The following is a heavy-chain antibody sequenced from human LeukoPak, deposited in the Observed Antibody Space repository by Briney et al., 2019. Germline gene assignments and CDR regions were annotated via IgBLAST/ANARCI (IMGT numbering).Heavy chain of an antibody. CDR2: ISGSGGST. Sequence: PGGSLRLSCAASGFXFSTCAIGWVRQAPGKGLGWVSAISGSGGSTFYADSVKGRFTISRDNSKNTVYLQMSGLRAEDTALYYCAKAHCSPTSCSRIDYWGQGTLVTVSS. CDR3: AKAHCSPTSCSRIDY. CDR1: GFXFSTCA. D-gene: IGHD2-2*01. J-gene: IGHJ4*02. V-gene: IGHV3-23*01.